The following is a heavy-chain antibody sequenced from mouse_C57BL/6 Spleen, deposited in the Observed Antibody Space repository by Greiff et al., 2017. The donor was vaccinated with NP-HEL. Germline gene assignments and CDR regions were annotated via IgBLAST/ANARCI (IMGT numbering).Heavy chain of an antibody. V-gene: IGHV2-5*01. Sequence: QVQLQQSGPGLVQPSQSLSITCTVSGFSLTSYGVHWVRQSPGKGLEWLGVIWRGGSTDYNAAFMSRLSITKDNSKSQVFFKMNSLQADDTAIYYCAKKGANWDGWYFDVWGTGTTVTVSS. D-gene: IGHD4-1*01. J-gene: IGHJ1*03. CDR3: AKKGANWDGWYFDV. CDR1: GFSLTSYG. CDR2: IWRGGST.